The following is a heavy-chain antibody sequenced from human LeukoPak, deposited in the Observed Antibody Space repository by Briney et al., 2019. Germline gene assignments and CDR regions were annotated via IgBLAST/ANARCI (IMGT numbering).Heavy chain of an antibody. Sequence: SETLSLTCTVSGGSISSGSYYWSWIRQPAGKGQERIGRIYTSGSTNYNPSLKCRVTISVDTSKNQFSLKLSSVTAADTAVYYCARGASSSSWDRLIFDYWGQGTLVTVSS. D-gene: IGHD6-13*01. V-gene: IGHV4-61*02. CDR3: ARGASSSSWDRLIFDY. CDR2: IYTSGST. CDR1: GGSISSGSYY. J-gene: IGHJ4*02.